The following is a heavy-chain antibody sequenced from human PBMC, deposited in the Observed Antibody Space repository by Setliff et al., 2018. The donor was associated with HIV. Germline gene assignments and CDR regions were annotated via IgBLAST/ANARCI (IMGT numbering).Heavy chain of an antibody. Sequence: PGESLKIYCKGSRNSFTNYWVGWVRQMPANGLEWMGLIWPDDSGTIYSPSFQGQVTMSADKSISTAYLQWNSLKAPDTAMYYCARLSKYYDFWTPDSWGQGTLVTVSS. V-gene: IGHV5-51*01. D-gene: IGHD3-3*01. J-gene: IGHJ4*02. CDR2: IWPDDSGT. CDR1: RNSFTNYW. CDR3: ARLSKYYDFWTPDS.